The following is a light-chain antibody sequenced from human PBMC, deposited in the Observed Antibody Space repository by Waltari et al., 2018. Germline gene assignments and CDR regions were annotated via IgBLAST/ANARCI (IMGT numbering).Light chain of an antibody. Sequence: DIVMTQSPDSLAVSLGERATINCRSNHSLFYHSTNKNYLGWLQQKPGQPPKWIISWASTRWSGVPDRFSGSGSGTDFSLTSTSLQAEDVAVYYCQQYYATPVTFGQGTKLEIK. CDR3: QQYYATPVT. CDR2: WAS. CDR1: HSLFYHSTNKNY. J-gene: IGKJ2*01. V-gene: IGKV4-1*01.